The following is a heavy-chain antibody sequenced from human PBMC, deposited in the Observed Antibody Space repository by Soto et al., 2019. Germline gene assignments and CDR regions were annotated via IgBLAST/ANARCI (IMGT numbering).Heavy chain of an antibody. CDR3: ARDTLTGTTLDFDY. CDR1: GFTFSSYW. CDR2: IKQDGSEK. D-gene: IGHD1-7*01. Sequence: GGSLRLSCAASGFTFSSYWMSWVRQAPGKGLEWVANIKQDGSEKYYVDSVKGRFTISRDNAKNSLYLQMNSLRAEDTAVYYCARDTLTGTTLDFDYWGQGTLVTVSS. J-gene: IGHJ4*02. V-gene: IGHV3-7*03.